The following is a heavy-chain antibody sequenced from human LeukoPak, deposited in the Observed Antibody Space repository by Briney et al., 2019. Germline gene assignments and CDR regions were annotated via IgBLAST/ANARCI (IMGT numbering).Heavy chain of an antibody. CDR3: ARYASGSYYALFDY. D-gene: IGHD3-10*01. CDR2: IQYDGSNE. CDR1: GFDFSTQW. V-gene: IGHV3-30*03. Sequence: GGSLRLSCAASGFDFSTQWMRWVRQAPGKGLEWVAYIQYDGSNEQYADSVKGRFSISRDSSKNILYLQMNSLRAEDTAVYYCARYASGSYYALFDYWGQGTLVTVSS. J-gene: IGHJ4*02.